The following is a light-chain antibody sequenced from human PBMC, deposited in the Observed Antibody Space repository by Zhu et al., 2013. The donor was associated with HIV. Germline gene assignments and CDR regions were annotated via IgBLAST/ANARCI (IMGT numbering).Light chain of an antibody. Sequence: EIVLTQSPATLSLSPGERVTLSCRASQSVSSFLAWYQQKPGQAPRLLIYGASSRATGIPDRFSGSGSGTDFTLTISRLEPEDFAVYYCQQYGSPPRTFGQGTKVEIK. CDR2: GAS. CDR3: QQYGSPPRT. V-gene: IGKV3-20*01. J-gene: IGKJ1*01. CDR1: QSVSSF.